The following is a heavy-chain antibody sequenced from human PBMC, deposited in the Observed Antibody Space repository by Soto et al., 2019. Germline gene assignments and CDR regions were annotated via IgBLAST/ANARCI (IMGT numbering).Heavy chain of an antibody. D-gene: IGHD2-15*01. J-gene: IGHJ1*01. V-gene: IGHV4-61*01. Sequence: QVQLQESGPGLVKPSETLSLTCTVSGGSVNSGSYYWSWIRQPPGKGLEWIGYVYYSGSTNNNPSLKSRVSISIDTSKNQFSLKLSSVTAAVTAVYYCARDGGYQAGYLQHWGQGTLVTVSS. CDR1: GGSVNSGSYY. CDR2: VYYSGST. CDR3: ARDGGYQAGYLQH.